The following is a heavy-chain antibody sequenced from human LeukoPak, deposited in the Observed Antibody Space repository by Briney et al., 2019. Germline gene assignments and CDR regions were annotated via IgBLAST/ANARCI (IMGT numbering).Heavy chain of an antibody. J-gene: IGHJ4*02. Sequence: GGSLRLSCAASGFTFSSYWMHWVRQAPGKGLEWVSGISWNSGSIGYADSVKGRFTISRDNAKNSLYLQMNSLRAEDTALYYCAKDKFRYCSGGSCVGPVDYWGQGTLVTVSS. V-gene: IGHV3-9*01. D-gene: IGHD2-15*01. CDR2: ISWNSGSI. CDR1: GFTFSSYW. CDR3: AKDKFRYCSGGSCVGPVDY.